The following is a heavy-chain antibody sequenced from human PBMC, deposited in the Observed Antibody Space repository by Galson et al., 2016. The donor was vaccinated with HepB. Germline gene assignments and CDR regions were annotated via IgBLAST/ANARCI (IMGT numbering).Heavy chain of an antibody. CDR2: ISSSSSNI. CDR1: GFTFSNYS. CDR3: ARVRLRFLEGLPQDDWYFDL. J-gene: IGHJ2*01. D-gene: IGHD3-3*01. Sequence: SLRLSCAGSGFTFSNYSMNWVRQAPGKGLEWVSDISSSSSNIYYADSVQGRFTISRDNAKNSLYLQMNSLRDEDTAVYYCARVRLRFLEGLPQDDWYFDLWGRGTLVTVSS. V-gene: IGHV3-48*02.